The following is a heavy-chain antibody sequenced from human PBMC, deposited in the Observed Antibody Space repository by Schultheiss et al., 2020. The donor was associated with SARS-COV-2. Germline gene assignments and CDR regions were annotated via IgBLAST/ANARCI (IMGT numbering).Heavy chain of an antibody. Sequence: GGSLRLSCAASGFTFSSYAMHWVRQAPGKGLEWVAVIWYDGSNKYYADSVKGRFTISRDNAKNSLYLQMNSLSAEDTAVYYCARTRYCSSGRCYSDYWGQGTLVTVSS. CDR1: GFTFSSYA. J-gene: IGHJ4*02. CDR3: ARTRYCSSGRCYSDY. CDR2: IWYDGSNK. V-gene: IGHV3-33*08. D-gene: IGHD2-15*01.